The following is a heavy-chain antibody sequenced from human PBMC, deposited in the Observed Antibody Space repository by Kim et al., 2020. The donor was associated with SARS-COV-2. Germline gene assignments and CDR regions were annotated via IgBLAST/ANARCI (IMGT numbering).Heavy chain of an antibody. CDR3: ARGREMELLWFGKNLYLDY. D-gene: IGHD3-10*01. Sequence: ASVKVSCKASGYTFTSYDINWVRQATGQGLEWMGWMNPNSGNTVYAQKFQGRVTMTRNTSISTAYMELSSLRSEDTAVYYCARGREMELLWFGKNLYLDYWGQGTLVPVSS. CDR2: MNPNSGNT. V-gene: IGHV1-8*01. CDR1: GYTFTSYD. J-gene: IGHJ4*02.